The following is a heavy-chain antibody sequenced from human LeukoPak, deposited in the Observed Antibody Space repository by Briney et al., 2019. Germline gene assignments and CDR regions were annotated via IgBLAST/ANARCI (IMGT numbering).Heavy chain of an antibody. Sequence: GGTLRLSCAVSGLTFSSYGMNWVRQAPGKGLEWVSGLSGSSGSTDYADSVRGRFTMSRDNSKNTLYLQMNSLRAEDTAVYYCARRSGIAVAGAFDYWGQGTLVTVSS. CDR3: ARRSGIAVAGAFDY. CDR1: GLTFSSYG. D-gene: IGHD6-19*01. J-gene: IGHJ4*02. CDR2: LSGSSGST. V-gene: IGHV3-23*01.